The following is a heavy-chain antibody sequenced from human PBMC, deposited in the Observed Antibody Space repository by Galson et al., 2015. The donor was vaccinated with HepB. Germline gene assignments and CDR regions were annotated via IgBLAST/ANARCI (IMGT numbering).Heavy chain of an antibody. CDR3: ARGRDGYDYKGFDP. CDR2: ISSYNGNA. D-gene: IGHD5-24*01. V-gene: IGHV1-18*01. CDR1: GYSFITYG. Sequence: SVKVSCKASGYSFITYGISWVRQAPGQGLEWMGWISSYNGNAVYAQEFQGRVTMTTDPSTDTAYMELRSLRFDDTAVYYCARGRDGYDYKGFDPWGQGTLVTVSS. J-gene: IGHJ5*02.